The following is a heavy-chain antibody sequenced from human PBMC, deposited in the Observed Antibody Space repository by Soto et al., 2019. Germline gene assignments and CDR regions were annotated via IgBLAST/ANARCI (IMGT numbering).Heavy chain of an antibody. D-gene: IGHD6-19*01. J-gene: IGHJ3*02. CDR3: ARGGSSDWQIALDI. Sequence: QVQQQPWGAGLLKPSETLSLTCTVYAGSFSHYYWNWIRQSPGKGLEGIGKIKHGGSSSYNPSLRSRVSISVAMSKNQFSLTLSSVTAADTAVYYCARGGSSDWQIALDIWCQGTMVPVSS. V-gene: IGHV4-34*01. CDR1: AGSFSHYY. CDR2: IKHGGSS.